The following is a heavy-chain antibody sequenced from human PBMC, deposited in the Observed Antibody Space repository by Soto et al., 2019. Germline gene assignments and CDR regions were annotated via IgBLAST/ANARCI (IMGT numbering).Heavy chain of an antibody. CDR1: GGSVSSGYYY. Sequence: QVQLPESGPGLVKPSETLSLTCTVSGGSVSSGYYYWSWIRQPPGKGLEWIGYIYYSGSTNYNPSLKSRVTISVDTSKNQCSLRLSSVTAADTAVYYCARVRSSGDSLGYWGQGTLVTVSS. CDR3: ARVRSSGDSLGY. D-gene: IGHD3-22*01. V-gene: IGHV4-61*01. J-gene: IGHJ4*02. CDR2: IYYSGST.